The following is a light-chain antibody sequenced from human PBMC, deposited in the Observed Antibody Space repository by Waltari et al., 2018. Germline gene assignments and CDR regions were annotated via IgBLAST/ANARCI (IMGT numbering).Light chain of an antibody. CDR2: DAS. J-gene: IGKJ5*01. V-gene: IGKV3-11*01. CDR3: QQRSNWPPIT. Sequence: VLTQTRATLSWSPGERATLSCRAIRSVSSYLARYQQNPCPAPRLLIYDASNRATGIPARFSGSGSGTDFTLTISTLEPEDFAVYYCQQRSNWPPITFGQGTRLEIK. CDR1: RSVSSY.